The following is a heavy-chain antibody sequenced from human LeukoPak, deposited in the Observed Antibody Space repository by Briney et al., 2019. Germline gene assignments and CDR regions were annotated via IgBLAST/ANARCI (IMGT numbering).Heavy chain of an antibody. V-gene: IGHV1-8*01. CDR3: ARGSYVLLWFGESTPTWFDP. J-gene: IGHJ5*02. Sequence: ASVKVSCKASGYTFTSYDINGVRQATGQGLEWMGWMNPNSGNTGYAQKFQGRVTMTRNTSISTAYMELSSLRSEDTAVYYCARGSYVLLWFGESTPTWFDPWGQGTLVTVSS. D-gene: IGHD3-10*01. CDR1: GYTFTSYD. CDR2: MNPNSGNT.